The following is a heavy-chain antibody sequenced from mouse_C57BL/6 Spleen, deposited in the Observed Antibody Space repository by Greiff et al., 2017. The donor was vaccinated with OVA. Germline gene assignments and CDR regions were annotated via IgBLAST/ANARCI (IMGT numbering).Heavy chain of an antibody. CDR1: GFTFSDYY. J-gene: IGHJ4*01. CDR2: ISNGGGST. V-gene: IGHV5-12*01. Sequence: EVKLQESGGGLVQPGGSLKLSCAASGFTFSDYYMYWVRQTPEKRLEWVAYISNGGGSTYYPDTVKGRFTISRDNAKNTLYLQMSRLKSEDTAMYYCARVDYPYAMDYWGQGTSVTVSS. D-gene: IGHD2-4*01. CDR3: ARVDYPYAMDY.